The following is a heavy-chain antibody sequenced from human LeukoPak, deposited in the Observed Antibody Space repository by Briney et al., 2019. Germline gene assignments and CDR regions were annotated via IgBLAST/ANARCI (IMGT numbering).Heavy chain of an antibody. D-gene: IGHD6-19*01. Sequence: GRSLRLSCAASGVTFSTYGMHLVRQAPGKGLEWVAVIWYDGSSKYYADSVKGRFTISRDNSKNTLYLQMNSLRAEDTAVYYCARDPIQYSTAWYSDYWGQGTLVTVSS. CDR1: GVTFSTYG. J-gene: IGHJ4*02. CDR2: IWYDGSSK. V-gene: IGHV3-33*01. CDR3: ARDPIQYSTAWYSDY.